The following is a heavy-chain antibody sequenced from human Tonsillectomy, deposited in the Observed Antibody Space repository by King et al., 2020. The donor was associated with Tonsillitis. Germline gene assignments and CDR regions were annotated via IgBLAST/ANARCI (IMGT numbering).Heavy chain of an antibody. D-gene: IGHD3-22*01. CDR2: IKSKSDGGTT. CDR1: EYSFSNSW. Sequence: VQLVESGGGLVKPGGSLRLSCVGSEYSFSNSWMSWVRQAPGKGLEWVGRIKSKSDGGTTDYAAPVKGRFIISRDGSKNTLYLQMDSLRTEDTAVYYCCTGGNYFAAWGQGSLVTVAS. CDR3: CTGGNYFAA. V-gene: IGHV3-15*01. J-gene: IGHJ5*02.